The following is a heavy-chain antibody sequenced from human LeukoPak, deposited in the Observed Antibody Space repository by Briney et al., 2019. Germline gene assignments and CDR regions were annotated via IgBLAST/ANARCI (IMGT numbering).Heavy chain of an antibody. CDR3: ARDGSGLGYCSGGNCWFDP. J-gene: IGHJ5*02. CDR1: GYTFTSYY. V-gene: IGHV1-46*01. D-gene: IGHD2-15*01. Sequence: ASVKVSCKASGYTFTSYYMHWVRQAPGQGLEWMGIINPSGGSTSYAQKFQGRVTMTRDTSTSTVYMELSSLRSEDTAVYYCARDGSGLGYCSGGNCWFDPWGQGTLVTVSS. CDR2: INPSGGST.